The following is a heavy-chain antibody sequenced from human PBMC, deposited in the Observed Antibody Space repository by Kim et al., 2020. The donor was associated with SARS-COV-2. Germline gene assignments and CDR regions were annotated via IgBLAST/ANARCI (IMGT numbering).Heavy chain of an antibody. Sequence: GGSLRLSCAASGFTFSSYAMHWVRQAPGKGLEWVAVISYDGSNKYYADSVKGRFTISRDNSKNTLYLQMNSLRAEDTAVYYCARSRFAYDILTGYLTVDYWGQGTLVTVSS. CDR2: ISYDGSNK. D-gene: IGHD3-9*01. J-gene: IGHJ4*02. V-gene: IGHV3-30*04. CDR3: ARSRFAYDILTGYLTVDY. CDR1: GFTFSSYA.